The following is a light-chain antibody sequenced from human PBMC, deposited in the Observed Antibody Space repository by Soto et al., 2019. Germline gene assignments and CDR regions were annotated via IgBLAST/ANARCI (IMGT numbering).Light chain of an antibody. V-gene: IGLV2-8*01. Sequence: QSVLTQPPSASGSPGQSVTISCTGTSSDNDSYNYVSWYQQYPGKAPKLLIYEVSKRPSGVPVRFSGSKSANTASLTVSGLQAVDEADYFCSSYAGDYNLYVFGTGTKVTVL. CDR3: SSYAGDYNLYV. J-gene: IGLJ1*01. CDR2: EVS. CDR1: SSDNDSYNY.